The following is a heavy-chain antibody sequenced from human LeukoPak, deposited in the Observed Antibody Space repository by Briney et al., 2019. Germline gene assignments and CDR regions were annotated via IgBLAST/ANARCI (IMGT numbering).Heavy chain of an antibody. D-gene: IGHD2-21*01. J-gene: IGHJ4*02. V-gene: IGHV4-34*01. Sequence: PSETLSLTCAVYGGSFSGYYWSWIRQPPGKGLEWIGEINHSGSTNYNPSLKSRVTISVDTSKNQFSLKLSSVTAADTAVYYCARDYSPGHGYDVGVCYWGQGTLVTVSS. CDR2: INHSGST. CDR1: GGSFSGYY. CDR3: ARDYSPGHGYDVGVCY.